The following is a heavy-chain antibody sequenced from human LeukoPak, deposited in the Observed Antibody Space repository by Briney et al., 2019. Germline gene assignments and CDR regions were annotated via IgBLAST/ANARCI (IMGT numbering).Heavy chain of an antibody. Sequence: SETLSLTCTVSGGSVSRGSYYWSWIRQPPGKRLEWIGYIYYSGSTNYNPSLKSRVTISVDTSKNQFSLKLSSVTAADTAVYYCARGLADWGQGTLVTVSS. D-gene: IGHD6-19*01. CDR1: GGSVSRGSYY. CDR3: ARGLAD. CDR2: IYYSGST. V-gene: IGHV4-61*01. J-gene: IGHJ4*02.